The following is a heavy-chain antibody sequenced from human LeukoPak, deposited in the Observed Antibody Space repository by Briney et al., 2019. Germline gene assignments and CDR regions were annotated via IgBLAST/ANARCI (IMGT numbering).Heavy chain of an antibody. D-gene: IGHD3-10*02. CDR1: GLNFSNYA. V-gene: IGHV1-2*02. J-gene: IGHJ4*02. Sequence: TGGSLRLSCVASGLNFSNYAMHWVRQAPGQGLEWLGWINPNSGGTNSAEKFQGRVTVTRDTSISTTYMTLSSLTSDDTAVYYCAFDMFGESPFKYWGQGTLVTVSS. CDR2: INPNSGGT. CDR3: AFDMFGESPFKY.